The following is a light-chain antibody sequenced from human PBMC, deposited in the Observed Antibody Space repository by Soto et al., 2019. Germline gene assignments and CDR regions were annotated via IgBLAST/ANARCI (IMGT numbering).Light chain of an antibody. Sequence: QSVLTQPPSASGSPGQSVTISCTGTSSDVGAYSYVSWYQQHPGKAPKLMIYEVSKRPSGVPDRFSGSKSGNTASLTVSGLQAEDEADYYCSSYAGSNNFVVFGGGTQLT. CDR1: SSDVGAYSY. CDR3: SSYAGSNNFVV. J-gene: IGLJ2*01. V-gene: IGLV2-8*01. CDR2: EVS.